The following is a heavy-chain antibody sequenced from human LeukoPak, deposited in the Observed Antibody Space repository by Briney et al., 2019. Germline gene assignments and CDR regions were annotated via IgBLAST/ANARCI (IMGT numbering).Heavy chain of an antibody. CDR1: GYTFTSYG. CDR2: MNPNSGNT. Sequence: ASVKVSCKASGYTFTSYGISWVRQATGQGLEWMGWMNPNSGNTGYAQKFQGRVTITRNTSISTAHMELSSLRSEDTAVYYCARVGTWDNWNVDYWGQGTLVTVSS. D-gene: IGHD1-1*01. CDR3: ARVGTWDNWNVDY. V-gene: IGHV1-8*03. J-gene: IGHJ4*02.